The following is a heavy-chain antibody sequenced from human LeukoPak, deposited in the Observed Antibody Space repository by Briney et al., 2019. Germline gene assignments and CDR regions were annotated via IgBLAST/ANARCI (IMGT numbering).Heavy chain of an antibody. D-gene: IGHD3-3*01. CDR2: INHSGST. CDR3: ASRLLSNGMDV. CDR1: GGSFSGYY. V-gene: IGHV4-34*01. Sequence: SETLSLTCAVYGGSFSGYYWSLIRQPPGKGLEWIGEINHSGSTNYNPSLKSRVTISVDTSKNQFSLKLSSVTAADTAVYYCASRLLSNGMDVWGQGTTVTVSS. J-gene: IGHJ6*02.